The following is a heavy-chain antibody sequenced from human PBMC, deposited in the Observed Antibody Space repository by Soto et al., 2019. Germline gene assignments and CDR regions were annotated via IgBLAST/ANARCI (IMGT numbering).Heavy chain of an antibody. V-gene: IGHV3-64*04. Sequence: GGSLRLSCSASGFTFSNYDMVWVRQAPGKGLEYISAITSHGHITYYADSVKGRFTISRDNSKNTLSLQMNSLRAEDTAVYYCARENYGSGSYYYYYGMDVWGQGTTVTVSS. CDR1: GFTFSNYD. CDR3: ARENYGSGSYYYYYGMDV. J-gene: IGHJ6*02. CDR2: ITSHGHIT. D-gene: IGHD3-10*01.